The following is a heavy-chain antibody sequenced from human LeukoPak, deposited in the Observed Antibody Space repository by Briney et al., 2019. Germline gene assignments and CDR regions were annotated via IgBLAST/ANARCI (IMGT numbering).Heavy chain of an antibody. CDR1: GGSISSSSYY. Sequence: PSETLSLTCTVSGGSISSSSYYWGWIRQPPGKGLEWIGSIYYSGSTYYNPSLKSRVTISVDTCKNQFSLKLSSVTAADTAVYYCARHEVDILTGYYLNWFDPWGQGTLVTVSS. V-gene: IGHV4-39*01. J-gene: IGHJ5*02. CDR3: ARHEVDILTGYYLNWFDP. CDR2: IYYSGST. D-gene: IGHD3-9*01.